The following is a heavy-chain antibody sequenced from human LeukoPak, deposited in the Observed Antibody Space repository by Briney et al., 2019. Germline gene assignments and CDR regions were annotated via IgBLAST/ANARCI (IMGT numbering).Heavy chain of an antibody. CDR1: GFTFSSYA. Sequence: GGSLRLSCAASGFTFSSYAMSWVRQAPGKGLEWVSAISGSGGSTYYADSVKGRFTISRDNSKNTLYLQMNSLRAEDTAVYYCARSLQEGLRYFDWLTDYWGQGTLVTVSS. CDR2: ISGSGGST. CDR3: ARSLQEGLRYFDWLTDY. D-gene: IGHD3-9*01. J-gene: IGHJ4*02. V-gene: IGHV3-23*01.